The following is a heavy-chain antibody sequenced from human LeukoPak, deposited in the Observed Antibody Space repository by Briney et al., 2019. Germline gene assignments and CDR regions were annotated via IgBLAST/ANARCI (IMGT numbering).Heavy chain of an antibody. CDR2: INPNSGGT. CDR3: ATGSGWKSNIDY. CDR1: GYTFNGYY. Sequence: GASVKVSCKASGYTFNGYYIHWVRQAPGQGLEWMGWINPNSGGTNYAQKFQGRVTMTRDTSISTAYMELSRLRSDDTAVFYCATGSGWKSNIDYWGQGTLVTVSS. D-gene: IGHD6-19*01. V-gene: IGHV1-2*02. J-gene: IGHJ4*02.